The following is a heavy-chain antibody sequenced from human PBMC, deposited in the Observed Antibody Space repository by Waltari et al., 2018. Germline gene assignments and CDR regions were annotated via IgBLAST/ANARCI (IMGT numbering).Heavy chain of an antibody. D-gene: IGHD5-12*01. V-gene: IGHV4-34*01. CDR3: ARGPPRSGYDFSY. CDR1: GGSFSGYY. CDR2: INHSGST. Sequence: QVQLQQWGAGLLKPSETLSLTCAVYGGSFSGYYWSWIRQPPGKGLEWIGEINHSGSTNYNPSLKSRVTISVDTSKNQFSLKLSSVTAADTAVYYCARGPPRSGYDFSYWGQGTLVIVSS. J-gene: IGHJ4*02.